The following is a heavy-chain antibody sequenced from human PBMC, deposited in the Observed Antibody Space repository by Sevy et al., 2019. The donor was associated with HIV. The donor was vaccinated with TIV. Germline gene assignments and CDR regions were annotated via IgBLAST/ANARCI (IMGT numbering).Heavy chain of an antibody. Sequence: GGSLRLSCVASGFTFDDYAMHRVRQAPWKGPEWVSGSSWNSGSIGYAESVKGRFTISRDNAKNSLYLQMNSLRVEDTALYYCAKGIGYSNGWYSWFDSWGQGTLVTVSS. CDR3: AKGIGYSNGWYSWFDS. CDR1: GFTFDDYA. V-gene: IGHV3-9*01. J-gene: IGHJ5*01. CDR2: SSWNSGSI. D-gene: IGHD6-19*01.